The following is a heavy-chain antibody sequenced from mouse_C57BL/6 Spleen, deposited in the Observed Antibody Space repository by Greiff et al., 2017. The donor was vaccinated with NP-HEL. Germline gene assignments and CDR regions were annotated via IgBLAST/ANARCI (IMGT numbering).Heavy chain of an antibody. J-gene: IGHJ1*03. CDR2: ISDGGSYT. CDR1: GFTFSSYA. Sequence: EVQGVESGGGLVKPGGSLKLSCAASGFTFSSYAMSWVRQTPEKRLEWVATISDGGSYTYYPDNVKGRFTISRDNAKNNLYLQMSHLKSEDTAMYYWARDPSYGSSYWYFDVWGTGTTVTVSS. CDR3: ARDPSYGSSYWYFDV. V-gene: IGHV5-4*01. D-gene: IGHD1-1*01.